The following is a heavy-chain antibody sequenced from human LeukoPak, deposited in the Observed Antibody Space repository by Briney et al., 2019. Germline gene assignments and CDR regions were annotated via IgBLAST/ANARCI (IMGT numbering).Heavy chain of an antibody. Sequence: PSETLSLTCTVSGGSISGYSWSWIRQSPGKGLEWIGYIYYSGSTNYNPSLKSRITISVDTSKNQFSLKLSSVTAADTAVYYCARARIAAASGDAFDMWGQGTMVTVSS. CDR1: GGSISGYS. CDR3: ARARIAAASGDAFDM. J-gene: IGHJ3*02. D-gene: IGHD6-13*01. V-gene: IGHV4-59*01. CDR2: IYYSGST.